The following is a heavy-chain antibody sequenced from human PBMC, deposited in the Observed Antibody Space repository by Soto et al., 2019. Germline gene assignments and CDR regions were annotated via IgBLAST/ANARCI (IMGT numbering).Heavy chain of an antibody. D-gene: IGHD2-8*01. J-gene: IGHJ6*02. V-gene: IGHV1-69*02. CDR3: ASSPLNCTNGVCYQRGYYYYGMDV. CDR1: GYTFISYY. CDR2: IIPILSIA. Sequence: ASVKVSCKASGYTFISYYMHWVRQAPGQGLEWMGIIIPILSIANYEQKFQGRVTITADKSTSTAYMELSSLRSEDTAVYYCASSPLNCTNGVCYQRGYYYYGMDVWGQGTTVTVSS.